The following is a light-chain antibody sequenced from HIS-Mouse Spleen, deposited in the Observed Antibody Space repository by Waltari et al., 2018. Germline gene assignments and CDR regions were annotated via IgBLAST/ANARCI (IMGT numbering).Light chain of an antibody. CDR1: NIGSNS. Sequence: SYVLTQPPSVSVAPGKTARITCGGHNIGSNSLHWYQQKPGQAPVLVVYDDSDRPSGIPERFSGSNSGNTATLTISRVEAGDEADYYCQVWDSSSDHPYVFGTGTKVTVL. V-gene: IGLV3-21*03. CDR2: DDS. J-gene: IGLJ1*01. CDR3: QVWDSSSDHPYV.